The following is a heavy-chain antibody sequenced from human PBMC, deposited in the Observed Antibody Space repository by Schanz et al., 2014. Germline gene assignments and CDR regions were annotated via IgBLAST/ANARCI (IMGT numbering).Heavy chain of an antibody. CDR2: IRPDNGHT. CDR1: GYTFTSYG. D-gene: IGHD3-22*01. Sequence: QVQLVQSGAEVKKPGASVKVSCKASGYTFTSYGINWVRQAPGQGLEWMGWIRPDNGHTTYSQKFQGRVTVTSDTSTSTVYMELSGLRSEDTAVYYCAGAFDSSGYYFDYWGQGTLVTVSS. J-gene: IGHJ4*02. CDR3: AGAFDSSGYYFDY. V-gene: IGHV1-18*01.